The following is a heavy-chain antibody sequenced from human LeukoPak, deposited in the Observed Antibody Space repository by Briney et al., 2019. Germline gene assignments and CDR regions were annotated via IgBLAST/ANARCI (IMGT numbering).Heavy chain of an antibody. CDR2: IKQDGGEA. Sequence: GGSLRLSCVASGFTFSGYWMTWVRQAPGKGLEWVASIKQDGGEASYVDSVKGRFTMSRDNAKNSLYLQMNSLRAEDTAVYYCARERIAARVFDPWGQGTTVTVSS. V-gene: IGHV3-7*01. CDR3: ARERIAARVFDP. D-gene: IGHD6-6*01. J-gene: IGHJ6*02. CDR1: GFTFSGYW.